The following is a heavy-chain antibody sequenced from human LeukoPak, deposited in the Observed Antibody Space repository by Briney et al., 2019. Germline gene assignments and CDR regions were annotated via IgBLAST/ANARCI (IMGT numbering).Heavy chain of an antibody. J-gene: IGHJ6*03. V-gene: IGHV1-46*01. CDR1: GYTFTSYY. D-gene: IGHD3-22*01. CDR2: INPSGGST. Sequence: ASVKVSCKASGYTFTSYYMHWLRQAPGQGLEWMGIINPSGGSTSYAQKFQGRVTMTRDTSTSTVYMELSSLRAEDTALYYCAKDKSSGSYYYYMDVWGKGTTVTVSS. CDR3: AKDKSSGSYYYYMDV.